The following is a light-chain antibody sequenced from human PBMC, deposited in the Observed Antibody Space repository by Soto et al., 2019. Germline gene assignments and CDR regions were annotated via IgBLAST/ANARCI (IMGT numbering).Light chain of an antibody. CDR1: QIVSSY. J-gene: IGKJ4*01. CDR2: TAS. CDR3: QQRSDWPLT. Sequence: EIVLTQSPATLALSPGARATLSCRASQIVSSYLAWYQQKPGQAPRLLIYTASNKATGIPARFSGSGSGTDFTLTISSLEPEDFAVYCCQQRSDWPLTFGGGTKVEIK. V-gene: IGKV3-11*01.